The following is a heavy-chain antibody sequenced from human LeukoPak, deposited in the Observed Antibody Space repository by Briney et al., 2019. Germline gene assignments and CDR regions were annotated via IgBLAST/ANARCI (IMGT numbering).Heavy chain of an antibody. D-gene: IGHD2-2*01. CDR3: ARPYSTSWSSGWYFDL. CDR1: GFTFSTYG. J-gene: IGHJ2*01. CDR2: ISYDGSNQ. V-gene: IGHV3-30*19. Sequence: GGSLRLSCAASGFTFSTYGMHWVRQAPGKGLEWLAIISYDGSNQHYGDSVKGRFTISRDNSKNTLSLQMSSLRPEDTAVYYCARPYSTSWSSGWYFDLWGRGTLVSVSS.